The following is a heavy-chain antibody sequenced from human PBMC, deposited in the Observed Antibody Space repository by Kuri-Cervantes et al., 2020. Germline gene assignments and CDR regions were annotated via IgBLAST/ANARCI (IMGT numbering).Heavy chain of an antibody. D-gene: IGHD6-13*01. CDR1: GGSFSGYY. CDR3: ARRGIAAAAPFDY. Sequence: SETLSLTCAVYGGSFSGYYWSWNRQPPGKGLEWIGEINHSGSTNYNPSLKSRVTISVDTSKNQFSLKLGSVTAADTAVYYCARRGIAAAAPFDYWGQGTLVTVSS. V-gene: IGHV4-34*01. J-gene: IGHJ4*02. CDR2: INHSGST.